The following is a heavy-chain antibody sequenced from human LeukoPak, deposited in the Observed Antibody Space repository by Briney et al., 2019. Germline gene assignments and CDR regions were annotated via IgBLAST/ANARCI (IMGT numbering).Heavy chain of an antibody. CDR2: ISAYNGNI. CDR1: GYTFTSYG. Sequence: GASVKVSCKASGYTFTSYGISWVRQAPGQGLEWMGWISAYNGNINYAQKLQGRVTMTTDTSTSTAYMELRSLRSDDTAVYYCARRVGNYGDYAGGLFDYWGQGTLVTVSS. CDR3: ARRVGNYGDYAGGLFDY. V-gene: IGHV1-18*01. D-gene: IGHD4-17*01. J-gene: IGHJ4*02.